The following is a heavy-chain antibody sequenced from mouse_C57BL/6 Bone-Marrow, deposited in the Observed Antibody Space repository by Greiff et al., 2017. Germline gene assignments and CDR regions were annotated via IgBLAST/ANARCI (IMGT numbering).Heavy chain of an antibody. CDR2: IDPEDGDT. J-gene: IGHJ1*03. CDR3: TTSVIYYDYDDPV. Sequence: VQLQQSGAELVRPGASVKLSCTASGFNIKDYYMHWVKQRPEQGLEWIGRIDPEDGDTEYAPKFQGKATMTADTSSNTAYLQLSSLTSEDTAVYYCTTSVIYYDYDDPVWGTGTTVTVSS. D-gene: IGHD2-4*01. V-gene: IGHV14-1*01. CDR1: GFNIKDYY.